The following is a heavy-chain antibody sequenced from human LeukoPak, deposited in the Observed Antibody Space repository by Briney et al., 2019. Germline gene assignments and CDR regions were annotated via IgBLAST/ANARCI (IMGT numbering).Heavy chain of an antibody. Sequence: ASVKVSCKASGYTFTSYGISWVRQAPGQGLEWMGWISAYNGNTNYAQKLQGRVTMTTDTSTSTAYMELRSLRSDDTAVYYCARDRLRLGYERTNWFDPWGKGTTVTISS. V-gene: IGHV1-18*01. J-gene: IGHJ6*04. CDR2: ISAYNGNT. D-gene: IGHD2-15*01. CDR3: ARDRLRLGYERTNWFDP. CDR1: GYTFTSYG.